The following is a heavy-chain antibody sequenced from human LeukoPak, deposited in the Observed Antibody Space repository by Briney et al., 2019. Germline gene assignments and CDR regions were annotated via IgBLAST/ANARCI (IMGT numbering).Heavy chain of an antibody. CDR1: GGSISSSSYY. CDR3: ARGVEMATEDWFDP. CDR2: IYYSGST. Sequence: SETLSLTCTVSGGSISSSSYYWGWIRQPPGKGLEWIGSIYYSGSTYYNPSLKSRVTISVDTSKNQFSLKLSSVTAADTAVYYCARGVEMATEDWFDPWGQGTLVTVSS. V-gene: IGHV4-39*07. J-gene: IGHJ5*02. D-gene: IGHD5-24*01.